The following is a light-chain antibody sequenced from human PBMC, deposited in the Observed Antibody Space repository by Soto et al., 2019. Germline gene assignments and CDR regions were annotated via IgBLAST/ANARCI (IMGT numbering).Light chain of an antibody. CDR3: SSYTTISTLEV. V-gene: IGLV2-14*01. CDR2: EVS. J-gene: IGLJ3*02. CDR1: SSDVGGYNY. Sequence: QSALTQPASVSGSPGQSITISCTGTSSDVGGYNYVSWYQHHPGKAPKLMIYEVSNRPSGVSNRFSGSKSGNTASLTISGLQAEDEADYYCSSYTTISTLEVFGGGTQLTVL.